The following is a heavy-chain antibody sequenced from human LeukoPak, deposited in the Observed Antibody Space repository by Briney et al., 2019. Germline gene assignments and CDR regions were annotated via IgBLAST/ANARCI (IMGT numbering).Heavy chain of an antibody. V-gene: IGHV4-30-4*01. CDR3: ARAQYSSGWYLDY. J-gene: IGHJ4*02. CDR2: IYYSGST. Sequence: SQTLSLTCTVSGGSISSGDYYWSWIRQPPGKGLEWIVYIYYSGSTYYNPSLKSRITISVDTSKNQFSLTLSSVTAADTAVYYCARAQYSSGWYLDYWGQGTLVTVSS. D-gene: IGHD6-19*01. CDR1: GGSISSGDYY.